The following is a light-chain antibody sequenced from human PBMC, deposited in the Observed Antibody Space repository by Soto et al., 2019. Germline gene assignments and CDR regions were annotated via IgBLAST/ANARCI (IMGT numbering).Light chain of an antibody. J-gene: IGKJ2*01. CDR1: RDISVY. Sequence: DIQMTQSPSSLSASVGDRVTITCQASRDISVYLNWYQQKPGKPPKLLVYDASNLQTGVPSRFSGSGSGTHSFSISSLQPEDIATYYCQQYDNLPPYTFGQGTKLEIK. CDR2: DAS. V-gene: IGKV1-33*01. CDR3: QQYDNLPPYT.